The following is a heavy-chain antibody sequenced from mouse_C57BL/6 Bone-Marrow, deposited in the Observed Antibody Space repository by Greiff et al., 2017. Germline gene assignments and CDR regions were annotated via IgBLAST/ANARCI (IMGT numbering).Heavy chain of an antibody. CDR3: ARFDYYGSSYGYWYFDV. D-gene: IGHD1-1*01. CDR2: IRNKANGYTT. Sequence: EVKVVESGGGLVQPGGSLSLSCAASGFTFTDYYMSWVRQPPGKALEWLGFIRNKANGYTTEYSASVKGRFTISRYNSQSLLYLQMNALRAEDSATYYCARFDYYGSSYGYWYFDVWGTGTTVTVSS. J-gene: IGHJ1*03. CDR1: GFTFTDYY. V-gene: IGHV7-3*01.